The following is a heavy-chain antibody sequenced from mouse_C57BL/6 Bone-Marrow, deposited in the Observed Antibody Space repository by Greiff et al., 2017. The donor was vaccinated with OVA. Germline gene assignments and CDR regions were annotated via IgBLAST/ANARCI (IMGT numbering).Heavy chain of an antibody. J-gene: IGHJ1*03. Sequence: EVKVVESGGGLVQPGESLKLSCESNEYEFPSHDMSWVRKTPEKRLELVAAINSDGGSTYYPDTMERRFIISRDNTKKTLYLQMSSLRSEDTALYYCARHGGLRRDWYFDVWGTGTTVTVSS. CDR2: INSDGGST. CDR1: EYEFPSHD. CDR3: ARHGGLRRDWYFDV. V-gene: IGHV5-2*01. D-gene: IGHD2-4*01.